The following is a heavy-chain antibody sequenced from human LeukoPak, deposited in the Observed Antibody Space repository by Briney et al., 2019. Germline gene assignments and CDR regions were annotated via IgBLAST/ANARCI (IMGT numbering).Heavy chain of an antibody. CDR3: ARVPTYYYDSSAHGPPLYYYYGMDV. D-gene: IGHD3-22*01. CDR2: LTDSGST. Sequence: SENLSPNCAVYGGSFGGFYWSLIRQPPPTGLYLIGELTDSGSTNYSPSLKSRVTISVDTSKNQFSLKLSSVTAADTAVYYCARVPTYYYDSSAHGPPLYYYYGMDVWGQGTTVTVSS. J-gene: IGHJ6*02. V-gene: IGHV4-34*01. CDR1: GGSFGGFY.